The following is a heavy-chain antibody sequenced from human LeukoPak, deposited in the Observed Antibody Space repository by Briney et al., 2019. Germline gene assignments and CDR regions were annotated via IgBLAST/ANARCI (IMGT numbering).Heavy chain of an antibody. CDR2: ISGSAGST. D-gene: IGHD2-21*01. Sequence: GGSLRLSCAASGFTFSSYAMSWVRQAPGKGLEWVSGISGSAGSTYYADSVKGRFTISRENSKTTLYLQMNGLRAEDTAVYYCAKVPLTWLVRDYYYMEVWGKGTTVIVSS. V-gene: IGHV3-23*01. CDR1: GFTFSSYA. CDR3: AKVPLTWLVRDYYYMEV. J-gene: IGHJ6*03.